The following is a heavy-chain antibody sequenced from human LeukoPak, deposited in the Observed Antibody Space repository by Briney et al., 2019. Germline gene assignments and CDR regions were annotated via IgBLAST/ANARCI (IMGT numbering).Heavy chain of an antibody. Sequence: SGPTLVNPTQTLTLTCTFSGFSLSTSGVGVGWIRQPPGKALEWLALIYWDDDKRYSPSLKSRLTITKDTSKNQVVLTMTNMDPVDTATYYCAHSKRTRQQLVLSFIWFDPWGQGTLVTVSS. CDR2: IYWDDDK. V-gene: IGHV2-5*02. CDR3: AHSKRTRQQLVLSFIWFDP. CDR1: GFSLSTSGVG. J-gene: IGHJ5*02. D-gene: IGHD6-6*01.